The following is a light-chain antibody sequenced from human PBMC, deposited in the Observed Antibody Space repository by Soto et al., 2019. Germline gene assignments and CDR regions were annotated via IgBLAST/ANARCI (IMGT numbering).Light chain of an antibody. CDR3: LQDYNYPRT. J-gene: IGKJ2*01. CDR1: QGIRND. CDR2: AAS. V-gene: IGKV1-6*01. Sequence: AIHMTQSPSSLSASVGDTVTITCRASQGIRNDLGWYQQKPGKAPQYLIYAASSLQSGVPSRFSGSGSGTDFTLTISSLQPEDFATYYCLQDYNYPRTFGQGTKLEIK.